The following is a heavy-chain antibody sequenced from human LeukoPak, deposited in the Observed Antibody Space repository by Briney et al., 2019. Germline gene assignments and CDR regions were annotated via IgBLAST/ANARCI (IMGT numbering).Heavy chain of an antibody. V-gene: IGHV3-30*03. J-gene: IGHJ2*01. D-gene: IGHD4-17*01. CDR1: GFTFSNAW. CDR2: ISYDGSNK. Sequence: GGSLRLSCAASGFTFSNAWMSWVRQAPGKGLEWVAVISYDGSNKFYADPVKGRFTFSRDNSKNTLYLQMDSLRAEETAVYYCARGTVTSRTWYFDLWGRGTLVTVSS. CDR3: ARGTVTSRTWYFDL.